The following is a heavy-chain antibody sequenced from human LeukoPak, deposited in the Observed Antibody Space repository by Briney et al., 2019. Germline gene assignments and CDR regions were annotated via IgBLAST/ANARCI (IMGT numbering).Heavy chain of an antibody. V-gene: IGHV4-4*02. CDR2: VHLSGAT. CDR1: GGSITTTNW. J-gene: IGHJ4*02. Sequence: PSETLSLTCAVSGGSITTTNWWSWDQQPPGKGLEWIGEVHLSGATNYNPSLESRVSMSIDKSKNHLSLEVTSVTAADTAIYYCTRESGAFSPFGFWGQGTLLTVSS. CDR3: TRESGAFSPFGF. D-gene: IGHD1-26*01.